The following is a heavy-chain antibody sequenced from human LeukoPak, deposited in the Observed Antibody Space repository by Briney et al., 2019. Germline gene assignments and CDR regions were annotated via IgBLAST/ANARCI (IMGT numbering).Heavy chain of an antibody. D-gene: IGHD5-12*01. J-gene: IGHJ4*02. CDR2: TYFRSKWYY. CDR1: GDSVSSNSVA. CDR3: ARGATAYFDY. Sequence: SQTLSLTCAISGDSVSSNSVAWSWVRQSPSRCLEWLGRTYFRSKWYYDYAVYVKGRVTINPDTSRNQFSLQLNSVTPEDTAVYYCARGATAYFDYWGQGILVTVSS. V-gene: IGHV6-1*01.